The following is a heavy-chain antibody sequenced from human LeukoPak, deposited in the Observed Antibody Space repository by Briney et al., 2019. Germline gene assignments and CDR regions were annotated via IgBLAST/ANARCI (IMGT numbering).Heavy chain of an antibody. CDR1: GFTFNTYA. CDR2: ISYDGSNK. D-gene: IGHD5-12*01. Sequence: GGSLRLSCAASGFTFNTYAMHWVRQAPGKGLEWVAVISYDGSNKYYADSVKGRFTISRDNSKNSLYLQMNSLRAEDTAVYYCAKDRGPYSGYDSFFDFWGQGTLVTVSS. V-gene: IGHV3-30*18. CDR3: AKDRGPYSGYDSFFDF. J-gene: IGHJ4*02.